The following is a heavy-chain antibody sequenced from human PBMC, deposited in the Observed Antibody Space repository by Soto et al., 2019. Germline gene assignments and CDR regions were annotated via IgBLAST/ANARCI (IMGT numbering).Heavy chain of an antibody. V-gene: IGHV1-69*13. D-gene: IGHD3-3*01. CDR3: ARGNYDFWSGYYTTDWFDP. CDR2: IIPIFGTA. J-gene: IGHJ5*02. Sequence: SVKVSCKASGGTFSSYAISWVRQAPGQGLEWMGGIIPIFGTANYAQKFQGRVTITADESTSTAYMELSSLRSEDTAVYYCARGNYDFWSGYYTTDWFDPWGQGTLVTVSS. CDR1: GGTFSSYA.